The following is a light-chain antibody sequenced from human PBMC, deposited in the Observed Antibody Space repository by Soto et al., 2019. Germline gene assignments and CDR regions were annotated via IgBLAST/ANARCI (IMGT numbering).Light chain of an antibody. CDR3: QQRYNWPPLT. CDR1: QSVGSK. CDR2: DAS. Sequence: EIVMTQSPPTLSVSPGERATLSCRASQSVGSKLAWYQQRPGQAPRLLIYDASNRATGIPARFSGSGSGTEFSLTISSLEPDDFAVYYCQQRYNWPPLTFGGGTKVEMK. V-gene: IGKV3D-15*01. J-gene: IGKJ4*01.